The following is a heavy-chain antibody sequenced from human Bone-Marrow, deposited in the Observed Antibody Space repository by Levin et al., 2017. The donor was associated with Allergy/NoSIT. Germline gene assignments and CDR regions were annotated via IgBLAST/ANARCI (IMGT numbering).Heavy chain of an antibody. CDR3: ATEGDGYSWGYFHQ. CDR1: GFTFTTYP. D-gene: IGHD5-24*01. J-gene: IGHJ4*02. Sequence: PGGSLRLSCAASGFTFTTYPMHWIRQAPGKGLEWLALISHDGFKRDYADSVKGRFSISRDNSKNTLNLQINSLRVEDTAVYYCATEGDGYSWGYFHQWGQGTLVIVSS. CDR2: ISHDGFKR. V-gene: IGHV3-30*04.